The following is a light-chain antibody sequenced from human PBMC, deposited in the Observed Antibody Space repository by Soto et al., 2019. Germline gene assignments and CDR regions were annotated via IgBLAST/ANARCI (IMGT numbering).Light chain of an antibody. Sequence: QSALTQPASVSGSPGQSITISCTGTSNDVGGYTYVSWYQQHPGKAPKLMIYEVSYRPSGVSNRFSGSKSGNTASLTISGLQAEDEADYYCISYASTGTLVVGGGTKLTV. J-gene: IGLJ2*01. CDR2: EVS. V-gene: IGLV2-14*01. CDR3: ISYASTGTLV. CDR1: SNDVGGYTY.